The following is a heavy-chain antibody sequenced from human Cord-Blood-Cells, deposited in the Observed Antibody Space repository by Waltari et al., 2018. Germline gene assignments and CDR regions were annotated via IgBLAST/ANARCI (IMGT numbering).Heavy chain of an antibody. CDR3: ARGKRDILTGYYDAFDI. Sequence: QVQLQESGPGLVKPSETLSLTCPVSGGSISSYYWSWIRQPPGKGLEWIGYIYYSGSTNYNPSLKSRVTISVDTSKNQFSLKLSSVTAADTAVYYCARGKRDILTGYYDAFDIWGQGTMVTVSS. CDR1: GGSISSYY. D-gene: IGHD3-9*01. J-gene: IGHJ3*02. V-gene: IGHV4-59*01. CDR2: IYYSGST.